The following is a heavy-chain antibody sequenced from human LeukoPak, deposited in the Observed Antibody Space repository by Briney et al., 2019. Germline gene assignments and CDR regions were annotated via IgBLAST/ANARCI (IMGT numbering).Heavy chain of an antibody. J-gene: IGHJ4*02. CDR1: GGSISSGDYP. CDR2: IFHTGHT. V-gene: IGHV4-30-2*01. D-gene: IGHD3-10*01. CDR3: ARGFYGSGSQFDC. Sequence: PSETLSLTCAVFGGSISSGDYPWSWIRQPPGKGLEWIGYIFHTGHTSYNPSLKSRVTISVDMSKNQLSLKLSSVTAADTAVYYCARGFYGSGSQFDCGGQGSLVTVPS.